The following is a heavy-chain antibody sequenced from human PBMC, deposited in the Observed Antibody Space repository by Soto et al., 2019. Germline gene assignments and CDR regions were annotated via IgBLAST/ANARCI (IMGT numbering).Heavy chain of an antibody. V-gene: IGHV1-2*02. CDR1: GYPVTAYY. CDR2: INPATGAA. J-gene: IGHJ3*02. Sequence: QLHLVQSGAVVKKPGASVTVSCSASGYPVTAYYMHWVRQAPGRGLEWMGGINPATGAAKYTQTFQGRVTMTRDPATSTGFMELGGLTSEDTAVFYCARGGGVGVAGSAAFDMWGQGTVVTVSS. CDR3: ARGGGVGVAGSAAFDM. D-gene: IGHD3-3*01.